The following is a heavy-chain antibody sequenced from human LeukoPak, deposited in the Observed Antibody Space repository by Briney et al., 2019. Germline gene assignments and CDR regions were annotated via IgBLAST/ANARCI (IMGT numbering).Heavy chain of an antibody. V-gene: IGHV1-2*02. CDR2: ISPNSGGT. Sequence: ASLTVSCKTSGYTFTDYNMHWVRQAPGQGLEWMGWISPNSGGTNYAQKFEDRVTMTRDTSISTAYMELSSLRSEDTAVYYCARDRGSGSPHGMDVWGQGTTVTVPS. J-gene: IGHJ6*02. D-gene: IGHD3-10*01. CDR3: ARDRGSGSPHGMDV. CDR1: GYTFTDYN.